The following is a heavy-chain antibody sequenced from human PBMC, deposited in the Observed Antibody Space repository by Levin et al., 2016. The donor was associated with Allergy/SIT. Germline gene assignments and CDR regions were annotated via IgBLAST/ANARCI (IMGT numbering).Heavy chain of an antibody. CDR3: ARDLTYYYGSGIFASSQFDY. CDR2: ISSSGSTI. J-gene: IGHJ4*02. D-gene: IGHD3-10*01. V-gene: IGHV3-48*03. Sequence: VRQAPGKGLEWVSYISSSGSTIYYADSVKGRFTISRDNAKNSLYLQMNSLRAEDTAVYYCARDLTYYYGSGIFASSQFDYWGQGTLVTVSS.